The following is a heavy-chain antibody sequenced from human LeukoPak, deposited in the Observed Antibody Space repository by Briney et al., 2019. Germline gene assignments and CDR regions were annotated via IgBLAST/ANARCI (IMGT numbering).Heavy chain of an antibody. CDR2: ISSSGSTI. J-gene: IGHJ4*02. D-gene: IGHD6-19*01. CDR3: ARGGIWYSSGWYDDY. Sequence: GGSLRLSCAASGFTFSSYEMNWVRQAPGKGLEWGSYISSSGSTIYYADSVKGRFTISRDNAKNSLYLQMNSLRAEDTAVYYCARGGIWYSSGWYDDYWGQGTLVTVSS. CDR1: GFTFSSYE. V-gene: IGHV3-48*03.